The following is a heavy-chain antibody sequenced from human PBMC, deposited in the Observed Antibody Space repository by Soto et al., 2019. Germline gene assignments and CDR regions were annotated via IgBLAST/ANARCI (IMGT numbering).Heavy chain of an antibody. J-gene: IGHJ5*02. V-gene: IGHV4-31*03. CDR1: GRSVSSGGYY. CDR3: VRDRAMDSSGHWFDT. D-gene: IGHD3-22*01. Sequence: QVQLQESGPGLVKPSQTLSLTCTVSGRSVSSGGYYWTWIRQHPGRGLEWIGYIYHIGSPYYNPSLESRVTISLDTSKNQFSLNLTFVTASDTAIYYCVRDRAMDSSGHWFDTWGQGTLVSVSS. CDR2: IYHIGSP.